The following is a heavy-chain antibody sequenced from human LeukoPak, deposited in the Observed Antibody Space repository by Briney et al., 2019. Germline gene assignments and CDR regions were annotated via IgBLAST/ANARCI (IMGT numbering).Heavy chain of an antibody. CDR1: GYTFTSYD. CDR2: MNPNSGNT. CDR3: ARGYYGSGSYSIPFDY. V-gene: IGHV1-8*01. D-gene: IGHD3-10*01. Sequence: GASVKVSCKASGYTFTSYDINWVRQATGQGLEWMGWMNPNSGNTGYAQKFQGRVTMTRNTSISTAYMELSSLRSEDTAVYYCARGYYGSGSYSIPFDYWGQRTLVTVSS. J-gene: IGHJ4*02.